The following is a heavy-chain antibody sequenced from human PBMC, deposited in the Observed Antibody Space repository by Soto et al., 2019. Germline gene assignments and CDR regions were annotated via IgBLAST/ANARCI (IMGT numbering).Heavy chain of an antibody. CDR3: ARISTHYGNTAPPDAFDI. CDR1: GFSLSTSGMC. Sequence: GSGPTLVNPTQTLTLTCTFSGFSLSTSGMCVSWIRQPPGKALEWLARIDWDDDKYYSTSLKTRLTISKDTSKNQVVLTMTNMDPVDTATYYCARISTHYGNTAPPDAFDIWGQGTMVTVSS. D-gene: IGHD3-10*01. V-gene: IGHV2-70*11. CDR2: IDWDDDK. J-gene: IGHJ3*02.